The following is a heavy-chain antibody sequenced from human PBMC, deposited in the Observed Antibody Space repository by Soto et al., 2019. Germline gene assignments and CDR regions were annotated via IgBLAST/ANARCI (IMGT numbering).Heavy chain of an antibody. D-gene: IGHD6-25*01. CDR2: MNPSSGNT. CDR1: GYTFTSHD. CDR3: ARTAGSWFDP. Sequence: ASVKVSCKTSGYTFTSHDVNWVRQASGQGLEWMGWMNPSSGNTGYAQKFQGRVTMTRNTSISTAYMELSSLRSEDTAVYYCARTAGSWFDPWGQGTLVTVSS. V-gene: IGHV1-8*01. J-gene: IGHJ5*02.